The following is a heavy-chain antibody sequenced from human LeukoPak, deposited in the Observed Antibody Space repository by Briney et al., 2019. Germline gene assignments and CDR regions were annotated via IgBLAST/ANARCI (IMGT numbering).Heavy chain of an antibody. D-gene: IGHD6-6*01. CDR1: GGSISSYY. CDR3: ARDDGDTSSSGRRNWFDP. V-gene: IGHV4-4*07. Sequence: PSETLSLTCTVSGGSISSYYWSWIRQPAGKGLEWIGRIYTSGSTNYNPSLKSRVTISVDKSKNQFSLKLNSVTAADTAVYYCARDDGDTSSSGRRNWFDPWGQGTLVTVSS. CDR2: IYTSGST. J-gene: IGHJ5*02.